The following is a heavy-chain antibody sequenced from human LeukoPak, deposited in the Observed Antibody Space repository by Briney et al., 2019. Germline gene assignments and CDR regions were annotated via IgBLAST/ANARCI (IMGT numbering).Heavy chain of an antibody. V-gene: IGHV3-7*02. D-gene: IGHD6-13*01. Sequence: GGSLRLSCEASGFTFSDHWLTWVRQAPGKGLDWVAHINQDGSERSYVDSVKGRLTISKDNAKNSLYLQMNSLRAEDTAVYYWTRGGSSWYGEDYWGQGTLVTVSS. CDR1: GFTFSDHW. CDR3: TRGGSSWYGEDY. CDR2: INQDGSER. J-gene: IGHJ4*02.